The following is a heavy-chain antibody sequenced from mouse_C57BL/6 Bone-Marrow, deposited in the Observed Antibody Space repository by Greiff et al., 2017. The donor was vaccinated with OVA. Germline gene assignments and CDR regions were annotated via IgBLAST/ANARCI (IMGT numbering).Heavy chain of an antibody. CDR1: GYTFTSYG. CDR3: ARDFFAY. Sequence: VQRVESGAELARPGASVKLSCKASGYTFTSYGISWVKQRTGQGLEWIGEIYPRSGNTYYNEKFKGKATLTADKSSSTAYMELRSLTSEDSAVYFCARDFFAYWGQGTLVTVSA. J-gene: IGHJ3*01. V-gene: IGHV1-81*01. CDR2: IYPRSGNT.